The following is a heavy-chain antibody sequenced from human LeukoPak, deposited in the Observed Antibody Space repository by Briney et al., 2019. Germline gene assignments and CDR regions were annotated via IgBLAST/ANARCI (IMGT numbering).Heavy chain of an antibody. V-gene: IGHV3-9*03. J-gene: IGHJ3*02. CDR1: GFTFDDYA. D-gene: IGHD6-13*01. Sequence: QPGGSLRLSCAASGFTFDDYAMHWVRQAPGKGLEWVSGISWNSGSIGYADSVKGRFTISRDNAKNSLYLQMNSLRAEDMALYYCAKAMAAAGTSAFDIWGQGTMVTVSS. CDR3: AKAMAAAGTSAFDI. CDR2: ISWNSGSI.